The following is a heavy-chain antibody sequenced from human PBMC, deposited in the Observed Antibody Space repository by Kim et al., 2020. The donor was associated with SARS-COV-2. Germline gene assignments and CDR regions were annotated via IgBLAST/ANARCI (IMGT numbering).Heavy chain of an antibody. J-gene: IGHJ3*01. D-gene: IGHD3-22*01. V-gene: IGHV3-53*04. CDR3: WSDFSGLNAFVF. Sequence: GGSLRLSCAASGFTVSSYYMSWVRQAPGKGLEWVAVICAGGNTKYADSVKGRLFISCQNSKNTLYLQIKSLRAEETTVDYCWSDFSGLNAFVFYGQGT. CDR2: ICAGGNT. CDR1: GFTVSSYY.